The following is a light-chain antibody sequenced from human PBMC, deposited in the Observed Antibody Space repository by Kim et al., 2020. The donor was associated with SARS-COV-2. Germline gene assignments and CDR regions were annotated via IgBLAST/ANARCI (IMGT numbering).Light chain of an antibody. CDR3: QQYSTSPRT. J-gene: IGKJ1*01. CDR2: GAS. Sequence: EIVLTQSPGTLSLSPGERATLSCRASQSVSSYLAWYQQKPGQPPRLLIYGASSRATGIPDRFSGSGSGTDFTLTISRLEPEDVAVYYCQQYSTSPRTFGQGTKVDIK. V-gene: IGKV3-20*01. CDR1: QSVSSY.